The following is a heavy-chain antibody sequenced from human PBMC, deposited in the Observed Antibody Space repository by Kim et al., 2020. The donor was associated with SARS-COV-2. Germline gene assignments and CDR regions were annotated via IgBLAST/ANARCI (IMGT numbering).Heavy chain of an antibody. J-gene: IGHJ4*02. V-gene: IGHV7-4-1*02. CDR2: NQ. CDR3: AREYSSSSFDY. D-gene: IGHD6-6*01. Sequence: NQTYAPGFTERVVFSLDTSDRTAYLQISSLKAEDTAVYYCAREYSSSSFDYWGQGTLVTVSS.